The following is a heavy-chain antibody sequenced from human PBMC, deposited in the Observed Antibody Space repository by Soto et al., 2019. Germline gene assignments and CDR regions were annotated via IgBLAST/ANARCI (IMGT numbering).Heavy chain of an antibody. CDR1: GGSISSSSYY. D-gene: IGHD2-2*01. V-gene: IGHV4-39*01. J-gene: IGHJ4*02. CDR2: IYYSGST. CDR3: ARHTKYQLLVDY. Sequence: QLQLQESGPGLVKPSETLPLTCTVSGGSISSSSYYWGWIRQPPGKGLEWIGSIYYSGSTYYNPSLKSRVTISVDTSKNQFSLKLSSVTAADTAVYYCARHTKYQLLVDYWGQGTLVTVSS.